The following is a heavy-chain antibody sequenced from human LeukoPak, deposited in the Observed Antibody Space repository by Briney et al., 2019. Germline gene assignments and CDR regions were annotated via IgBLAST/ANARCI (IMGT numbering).Heavy chain of an antibody. D-gene: IGHD3-22*01. V-gene: IGHV1-8*02. Sequence: ASVKVSCKASGYTFTGYYMHWVRQATGQGLEWMGWMNPNSGNTGYAQKFQGRVTMTRNTSISTAYMELSSLRSEDTAVYYCAVCYDSSGYYYVGYFQHWGQGTLVTVSS. CDR1: GYTFTGYY. J-gene: IGHJ1*01. CDR2: MNPNSGNT. CDR3: AVCYDSSGYYYVGYFQH.